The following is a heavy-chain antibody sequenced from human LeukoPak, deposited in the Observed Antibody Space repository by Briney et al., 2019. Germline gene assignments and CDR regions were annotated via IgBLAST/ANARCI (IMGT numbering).Heavy chain of an antibody. CDR3: ARGMVATQVVY. CDR1: GFIFNIYG. D-gene: IGHD5-12*01. Sequence: PGGSLTLSCAASGFIFNIYGMTWVPQAPGKGLEWIRSIYYSGSTYYNPSLKSRVTISVDTSKNQFSLKLSSVTAADTAVYYCARGMVATQVVYWGQGTLVTVSS. CDR2: IYYSGST. J-gene: IGHJ4*02. V-gene: IGHV4-39*01.